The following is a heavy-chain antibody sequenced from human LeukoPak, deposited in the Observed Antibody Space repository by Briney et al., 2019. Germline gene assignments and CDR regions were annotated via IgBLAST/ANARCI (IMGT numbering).Heavy chain of an antibody. V-gene: IGHV1-18*01. J-gene: IGHJ3*02. CDR2: ISAYNGNT. Sequence: ASVKVSCKASGGTFSSYAISWVRQAPGQGLEWMGWISAYNGNTNYAQKFQGRVTMTRDTSTSTVYMELSSLRSEDTAVYYCARDPNGYSGYTRGAFDIWGQGTMVTVSS. CDR1: GGTFSSYA. CDR3: ARDPNGYSGYTRGAFDI. D-gene: IGHD5-12*01.